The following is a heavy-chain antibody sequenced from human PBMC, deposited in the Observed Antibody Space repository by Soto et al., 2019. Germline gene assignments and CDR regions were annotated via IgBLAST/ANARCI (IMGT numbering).Heavy chain of an antibody. CDR2: ISNSGSTI. J-gene: IGHJ4*02. Sequence: GGSLSLTCAASGFTFVAYYISWISQAPGKGLEWVSYISNSGSTIYYADSVKGRFTISRDNAKNSLYLQMNSLRAEDTAVYYCARRNMCDCWGQGTLVTVSS. V-gene: IGHV3-11*01. D-gene: IGHD3-10*02. CDR3: ARRNMCDC. CDR1: GFTFVAYY.